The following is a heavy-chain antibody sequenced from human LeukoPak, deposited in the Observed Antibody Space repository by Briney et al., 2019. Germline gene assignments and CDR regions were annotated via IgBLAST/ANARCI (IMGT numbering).Heavy chain of an antibody. Sequence: SETLSLTCTVSGGSISSSNYYWGWIRQPPGKGLEWIGSIYYSGSTYYNPSLKSRVTISVDTSKNQFSLRLRSVTAADTAVYYCARVDATYYDYVWGSWGFDYWGQGTLVTVSS. V-gene: IGHV4-39*07. D-gene: IGHD3-16*01. J-gene: IGHJ4*02. CDR1: GGSISSSNYY. CDR2: IYYSGST. CDR3: ARVDATYYDYVWGSWGFDY.